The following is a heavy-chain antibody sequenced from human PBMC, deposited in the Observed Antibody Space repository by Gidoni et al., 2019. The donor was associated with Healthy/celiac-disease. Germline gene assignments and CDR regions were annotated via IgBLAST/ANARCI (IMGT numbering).Heavy chain of an antibody. CDR3: ARAIDIVVVVAATGAFDI. CDR2: TYHSGST. D-gene: IGHD2-15*01. J-gene: IGHJ3*02. V-gene: IGHV4-38-2*01. Sequence: QVQLQESGPGLVKPSETLSLTCAVSGYSSSSGYYWGWLRQPPGKGLEWIGSTYHSGSTYYNPSLKSRVTISVDTSKNQFSLKLSSVTAADTAVYYCARAIDIVVVVAATGAFDIWGQGTMVTVSS. CDR1: GYSSSSGYY.